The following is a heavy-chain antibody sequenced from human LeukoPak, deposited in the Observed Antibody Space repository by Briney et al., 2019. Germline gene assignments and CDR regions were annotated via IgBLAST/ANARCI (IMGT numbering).Heavy chain of an antibody. CDR3: ARDTDSSGGGAFDI. CDR1: GFTFSSYA. V-gene: IGHV3-21*01. J-gene: IGHJ3*02. D-gene: IGHD6-19*01. Sequence: PGGSLRLSCAASGFTFSSYAMNWVRQAPGKGLEWVSSISSSSSYIYYADSVKGRFTISRDNAKNSLYLQMNSLRAEDTAVYYCARDTDSSGGGAFDIWGQGTMVTVSS. CDR2: ISSSSSYI.